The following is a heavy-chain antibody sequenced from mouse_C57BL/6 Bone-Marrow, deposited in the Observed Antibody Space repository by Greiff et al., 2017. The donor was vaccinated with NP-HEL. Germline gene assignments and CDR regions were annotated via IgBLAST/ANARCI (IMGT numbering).Heavy chain of an antibody. CDR1: GYTFTEYT. D-gene: IGHD1-1*01. J-gene: IGHJ2*01. V-gene: IGHV1-62-2*01. Sequence: VKLMESGAELVKPGASVKLSCKASGYTFTEYTIHWVKQRSGQGLEWIGWFYPGSGSIKYNEKFKDKATLTADKSSSTVYMELSRLTSEDSAVYFCARHEAYYYGSSYVFDYWGQGTTLTVSS. CDR3: ARHEAYYYGSSYVFDY. CDR2: FYPGSGSI.